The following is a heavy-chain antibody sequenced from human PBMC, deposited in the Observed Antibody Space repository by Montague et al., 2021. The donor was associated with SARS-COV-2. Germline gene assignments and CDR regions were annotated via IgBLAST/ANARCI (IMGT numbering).Heavy chain of an antibody. J-gene: IGHJ6*02. D-gene: IGHD3-10*01. CDR2: VIHNGTT. Sequence: SETLSLTCHVYGASFSGYYWSWVRQSPGKGLEWIGEVIHNGTTNYNPSLKGRVTISIDSSNDRFSLRLTSLTAADTGVYYCASGEFFYYGSGNYYRSALDDWGQGTTVTVSS. V-gene: IGHV4-34*12. CDR1: GASFSGYY. CDR3: ASGEFFYYGSGNYYRSALDD.